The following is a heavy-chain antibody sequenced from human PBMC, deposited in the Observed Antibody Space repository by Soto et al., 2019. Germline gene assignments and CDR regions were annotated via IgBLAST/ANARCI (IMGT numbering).Heavy chain of an antibody. CDR1: GYSSSGSY. D-gene: IGHD3-3*01. CDR2: IYYSGSS. J-gene: IGHJ4*02. CDR3: ARANDFWSGYPLHQLDY. Sequence: PSETLSLTCTVSGYSSSGSYWTWIRQPPGKGLEWIGYIYYSGSSKYNPSLKSRVTISLDTSKNQFSLKLSSVTAADTAVYYCARANDFWSGYPLHQLDYWGQGTLVTVSS. V-gene: IGHV4-59*01.